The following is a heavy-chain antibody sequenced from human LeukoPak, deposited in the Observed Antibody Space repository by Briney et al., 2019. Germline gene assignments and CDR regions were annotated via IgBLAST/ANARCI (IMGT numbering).Heavy chain of an antibody. CDR2: IYYSGST. V-gene: IGHV4-59*01. CDR1: GGSISSYY. D-gene: IGHD6-13*01. J-gene: IGHJ6*03. CDR3: AREAAAGPHYYYYYMDV. Sequence: SETLSLTCTVSGGSISSYYWSWIRQPPGKGLEWIGYIYYSGSTNYNPSLKSRVTISVDTSKNQFPLKLSSVTAADTAVYYCAREAAAGPHYYYYYMDVWGKGTTVTVSS.